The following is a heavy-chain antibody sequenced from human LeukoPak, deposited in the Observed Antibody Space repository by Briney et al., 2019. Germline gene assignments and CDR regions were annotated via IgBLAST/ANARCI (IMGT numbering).Heavy chain of an antibody. CDR1: GYTFTSYD. V-gene: IGHV1-8*01. D-gene: IGHD3-10*01. CDR3: ARAGGYYYGSGSKKSGYYYYYMDV. CDR2: MNPNSRNT. J-gene: IGHJ6*03. Sequence: GASVKVSCKASGYTFTSYDINWVRQATGQGLEWMGWMNPNSRNTGYAQKFQGRVTMTRNTSISTAYMELSSLRSEDTAVYYCARAGGYYYGSGSKKSGYYYYYMDVWGKGTTVTISS.